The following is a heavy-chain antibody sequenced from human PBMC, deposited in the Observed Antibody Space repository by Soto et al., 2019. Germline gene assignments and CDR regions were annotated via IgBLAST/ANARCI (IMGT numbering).Heavy chain of an antibody. CDR1: GGTFSSYA. Sequence: QVQLVQYGAEVKKPGSSVKVSCKASGGTFSSYAISWVRQAPGQGLEWMGGIIPIFGTANYAQKFQGRVTISTDESTSTAYMELSNLRSEDTAVYYCARPSSLNFYDSSGYQIDYWGQGTLVTVSS. CDR2: IIPIFGTA. V-gene: IGHV1-69*05. J-gene: IGHJ4*02. D-gene: IGHD3-22*01. CDR3: ARPSSLNFYDSSGYQIDY.